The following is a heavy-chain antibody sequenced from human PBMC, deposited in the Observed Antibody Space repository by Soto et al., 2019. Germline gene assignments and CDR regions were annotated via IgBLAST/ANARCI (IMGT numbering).Heavy chain of an antibody. CDR1: GFTFIGAW. CDR2: IKSRRDGGTT. Sequence: EVQLVESGGGLVEPGWSLRLSWAASGFTFIGAWMNWVRQAPGKGLEWVGLIKSRRDGGTTDYAAPVKIRFAISRNDSRNTLHLQMNSLRTADTAVYYCPADLPNDNYPIDYWGQGTLVTVSS. CDR3: PADLPNDNYPIDY. V-gene: IGHV3-15*07. D-gene: IGHD1-1*01. J-gene: IGHJ4*02.